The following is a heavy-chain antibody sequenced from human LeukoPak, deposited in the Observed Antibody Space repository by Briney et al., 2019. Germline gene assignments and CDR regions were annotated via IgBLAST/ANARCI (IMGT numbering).Heavy chain of an antibody. CDR3: ARGLYCSVGSCYLNI. Sequence: GEMPSKNKKWMGIIYPGVSDTRYSPSFQGQVTISADKSTSTAYLQWSSLKASDTAIYYCARGLYCSVGSCYLNIWGQVNLV. J-gene: IGHJ4*01. CDR2: IYPGVSDT. D-gene: IGHD2-15*01. V-gene: IGHV5-51*01.